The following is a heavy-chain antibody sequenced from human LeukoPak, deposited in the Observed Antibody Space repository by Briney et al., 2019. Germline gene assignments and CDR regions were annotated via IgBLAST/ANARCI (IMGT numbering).Heavy chain of an antibody. J-gene: IGHJ4*02. V-gene: IGHV3-30-3*01. CDR1: GFSFSRSA. CDR2: ISYDGSNK. D-gene: IGHD2-21*01. Sequence: GGSLRLSCAASGFSFSRSAMHWVRQAPGKGLEWVAVISYDGSNKFYTDSVKGRFIISRDNSKNTLYLQMNSLTAEDTAVYYCARGHIVVVIASSGDFDYWGRGTLVTVSS. CDR3: ARGHIVVVIASSGDFDY.